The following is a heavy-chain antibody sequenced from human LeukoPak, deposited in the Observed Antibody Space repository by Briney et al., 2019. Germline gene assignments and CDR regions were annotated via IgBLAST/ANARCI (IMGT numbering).Heavy chain of an antibody. J-gene: IGHJ4*02. CDR1: EFTFSHYD. D-gene: IGHD6-13*01. V-gene: IGHV3-13*01. Sequence: GGSLRLSCAASEFTFSHYDMHWVRQATGKGLEWGSTIDTAGNTWYPDSVKGRFTISRENAKNSLTLQMNSLRVGDTAVYYCARAKMPGIQTAGRVNYFEFWGQGTLVTVSS. CDR2: IDTAGNT. CDR3: ARAKMPGIQTAGRVNYFEF.